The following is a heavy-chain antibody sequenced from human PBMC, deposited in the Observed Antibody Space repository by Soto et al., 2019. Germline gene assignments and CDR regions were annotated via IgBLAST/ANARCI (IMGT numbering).Heavy chain of an antibody. Sequence: QVQLVQSGAEVKKPGSSVKVSCKASGGTFSSYAISWVRQAPGQGLEWMGGIIPIFRTADYAQKFQGRVTITADESTRTAYMEVSSLRSEDTAVYYCATHTVVTPGNYYYGMDVWGQGTTVTVSS. V-gene: IGHV1-69*12. CDR3: ATHTVVTPGNYYYGMDV. CDR2: IIPIFRTA. D-gene: IGHD2-21*02. J-gene: IGHJ6*02. CDR1: GGTFSSYA.